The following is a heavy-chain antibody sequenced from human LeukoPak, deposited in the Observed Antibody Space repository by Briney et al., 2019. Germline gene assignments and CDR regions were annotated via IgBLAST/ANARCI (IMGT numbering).Heavy chain of an antibody. CDR1: GGTFSSYA. D-gene: IGHD3-16*01. CDR3: AEMGEYRGY. Sequence: GSSVKVSCKASGGTFSSYAISWVRQAPGQGLEWVGGIIPIFGTANYAQKSQGRVTITADESTSTAYMELSSLRSEDTAVYYCAEMGEYRGYWGQGTLVTVSS. J-gene: IGHJ4*02. V-gene: IGHV1-69*01. CDR2: IIPIFGTA.